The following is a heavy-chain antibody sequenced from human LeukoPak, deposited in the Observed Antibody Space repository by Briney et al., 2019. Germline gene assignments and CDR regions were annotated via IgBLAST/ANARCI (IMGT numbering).Heavy chain of an antibody. CDR2: ISGSGGST. J-gene: IGHJ4*02. D-gene: IGHD3-3*01. CDR3: AKDSSRRGYYDFWSGHLDY. CDR1: GFTFSSYA. Sequence: GGSLRLSCAASGFTFSSYAMSWVRRAPGKGLEWASAISGSGGSTYYADSVKGRFTISRDNSKNTLYLQMNSLRAEDTAVYYCAKDSSRRGYYDFWSGHLDYWGQGTLVTVSS. V-gene: IGHV3-23*01.